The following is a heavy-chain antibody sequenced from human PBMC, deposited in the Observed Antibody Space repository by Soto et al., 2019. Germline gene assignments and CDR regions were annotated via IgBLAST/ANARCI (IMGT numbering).Heavy chain of an antibody. J-gene: IGHJ6*02. CDR1: GFSLSTSGTC. V-gene: IGHV2-70*01. CDR3: ARIRGSGTYYNAFSYYGMDA. D-gene: IGHD3-10*01. Sequence: SGPTLVNXTQTLTLTCTFSGFSLSTSGTCMSWIRQPPGKALEWLALIDWDDAKYYSTSLKTRLTISKDTSKNQVVLTMTNMDPVDTATYYCARIRGSGTYYNAFSYYGMDAWGQGTTVTVSS. CDR2: IDWDDAK.